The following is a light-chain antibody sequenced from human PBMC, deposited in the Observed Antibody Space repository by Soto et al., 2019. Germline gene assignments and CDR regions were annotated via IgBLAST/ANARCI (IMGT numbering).Light chain of an antibody. J-gene: IGKJ1*01. CDR2: KAS. Sequence: IQMPQSPSTLSAAVGDRVAITFRASESISSWLAWYQQKPGKAPKLLIYKASNLESGVPSRFSGSGSGTEFTLTISSLQPEDFATYYCLQHYSYPPTFGQGTKVDIK. CDR1: ESISSW. V-gene: IGKV1-5*03. CDR3: LQHYSYPPT.